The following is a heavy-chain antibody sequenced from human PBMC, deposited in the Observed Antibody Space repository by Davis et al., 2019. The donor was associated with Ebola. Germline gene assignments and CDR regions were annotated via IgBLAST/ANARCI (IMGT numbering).Heavy chain of an antibody. CDR2: TYYSSKWYN. D-gene: IGHD5-18*01. CDR1: GDSVSSGG. Sequence: HSQTPSLTCVISGDSVSSGGWNWIRQSPSRGLEWLGRTYYSSKWYNDYAVSVKSRITINPDTSKNQFSLQLNSVTPEDTALYYCARGRLRAGMDVWGEGTTVTVSS. J-gene: IGHJ6*04. V-gene: IGHV6-1*01. CDR3: ARGRLRAGMDV.